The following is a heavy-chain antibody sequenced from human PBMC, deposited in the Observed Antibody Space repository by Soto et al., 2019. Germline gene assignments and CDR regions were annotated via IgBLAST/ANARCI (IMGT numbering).Heavy chain of an antibody. D-gene: IGHD3-16*02. V-gene: IGHV1-18*01. CDR3: ARGGSGITFGGVIVNYDY. CDR2: ISAYNGNT. J-gene: IGHJ4*02. Sequence: QVQLVQSGAEVKKPGASVKVSCKASGYTFTSYGISWVRQAPGQGLEWLGWISAYNGNTNYAQKLQGRVTMTTDTSTSTAYMELRSLRSDDTAVYYCARGGSGITFGGVIVNYDYWGQGTLVTVSS. CDR1: GYTFTSYG.